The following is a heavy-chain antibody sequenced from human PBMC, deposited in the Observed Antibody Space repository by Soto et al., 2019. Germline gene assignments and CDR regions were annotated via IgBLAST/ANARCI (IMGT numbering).Heavy chain of an antibody. CDR3: ARGHPPYDILTGFDY. V-gene: IGHV4-34*01. CDR1: GGSFSGYY. CDR2: INHSGST. Sequence: SETLSLTCAVYGGSFSGYYWSWIRQPPGKGLEWIGEINHSGSTNYNPSLKSRVTISVDTSKNQFSLKLSSVTAADTAVYYCARGHPPYDILTGFDYWGQGTLVTVSS. D-gene: IGHD3-9*01. J-gene: IGHJ4*02.